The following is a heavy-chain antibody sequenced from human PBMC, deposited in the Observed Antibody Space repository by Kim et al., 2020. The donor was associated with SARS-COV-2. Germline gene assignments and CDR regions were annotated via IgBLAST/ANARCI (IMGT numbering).Heavy chain of an antibody. V-gene: IGHV1-2*02. CDR3: AREGTDYSSYYFDY. J-gene: IGHJ4*02. D-gene: IGHD4-4*01. Sequence: ASVKVSCKASGYTFTGYYMHWVRQAPGQGLEWMGWINPNSGGTNYAQKFQGRVTMTRDTSISTAYMELSRLRSDDTAVYYCAREGTDYSSYYFDYWGQGTLVTVSS. CDR1: GYTFTGYY. CDR2: INPNSGGT.